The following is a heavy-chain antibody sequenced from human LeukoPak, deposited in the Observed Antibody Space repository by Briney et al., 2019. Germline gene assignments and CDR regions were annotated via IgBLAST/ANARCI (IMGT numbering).Heavy chain of an antibody. CDR1: GGSFSGYY. J-gene: IGHJ4*02. V-gene: IGHV4-34*01. D-gene: IGHD3-22*01. CDR2: INHSGST. Sequence: PSETLSLTCAVYGGSFSGYYWSWIRQPPGEGLEWIGEINHSGSTNYNPSLKSRVTISVDTSKNQFSLKLSSVTAADTAVYYCAKSITDYYDSSEIDYWGQGTLVTVSS. CDR3: AKSITDYYDSSEIDY.